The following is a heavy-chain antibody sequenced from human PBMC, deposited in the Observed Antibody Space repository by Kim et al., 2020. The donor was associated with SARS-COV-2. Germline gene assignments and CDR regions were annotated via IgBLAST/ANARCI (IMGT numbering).Heavy chain of an antibody. J-gene: IGHJ5*02. Sequence: GGSLRLSCAASGFTFSSYAMSWVRQAPGKGLEWVSAISGSGGSTYYADSVKGRFTISRDNSKNTLYLQMNSLRAEDTAVYYCAKEYETYYDFQNWFDPWGQGTLVTVSS. CDR1: GFTFSSYA. CDR3: AKEYETYYDFQNWFDP. D-gene: IGHD3-3*01. V-gene: IGHV3-23*01. CDR2: ISGSGGST.